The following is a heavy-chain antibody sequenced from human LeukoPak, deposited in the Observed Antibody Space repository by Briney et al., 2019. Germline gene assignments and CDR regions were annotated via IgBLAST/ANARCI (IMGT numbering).Heavy chain of an antibody. CDR2: IYYSGST. V-gene: IGHV4-59*01. CDR1: GGSISSYY. CDR3: ATRNILTGYLF. D-gene: IGHD3-9*01. J-gene: IGHJ4*02. Sequence: SETLSLTCTVSGGSISSYYWSWIRQPPGKGLEWIGYIYYSGSTNYNPSLKSRVTISVDTSKNQFSLKLSSVTAADTAVYYCATRNILTGYLFWGQGTLVTVS.